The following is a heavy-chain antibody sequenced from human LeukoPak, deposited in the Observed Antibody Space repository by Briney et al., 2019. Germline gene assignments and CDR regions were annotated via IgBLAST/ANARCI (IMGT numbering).Heavy chain of an antibody. CDR1: GFTFSSYE. V-gene: IGHV3-48*03. CDR3: ARDQLNLLWFGESLDY. D-gene: IGHD3-10*01. CDR2: ISSSGSTI. Sequence: GGSLRLSCAASGFTFSSYEMNWVRQAPGKGLEWVSYISSSGSTIYYADSVKGRFTISRDNAKNSLYLQMNSLRAEDTAVYYCARDQLNLLWFGESLDYWGQGTLVTVSS. J-gene: IGHJ4*02.